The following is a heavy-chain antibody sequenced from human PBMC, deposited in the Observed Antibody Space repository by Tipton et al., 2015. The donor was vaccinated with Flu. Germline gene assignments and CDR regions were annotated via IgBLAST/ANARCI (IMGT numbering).Heavy chain of an antibody. D-gene: IGHD5-24*01. Sequence: SLRLSCVASGFTFSNYGMHWVRQAPGKGLEWVAVISSDESRKYYADSVRGRFTISRDNSKNTLYLQMNSLRAEDTAVFYCAKPGLELYYYGMDVWGQGTTVTASS. J-gene: IGHJ6*02. V-gene: IGHV3-30*18. CDR1: GFTFSNYG. CDR3: AKPGLELYYYGMDV. CDR2: ISSDESRK.